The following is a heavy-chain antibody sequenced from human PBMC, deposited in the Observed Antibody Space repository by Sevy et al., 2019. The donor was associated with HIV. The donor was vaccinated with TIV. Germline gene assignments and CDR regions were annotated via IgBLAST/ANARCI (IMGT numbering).Heavy chain of an antibody. D-gene: IGHD3-10*01. J-gene: IGHJ4*02. CDR2: ISHDGRNNK. CDR3: ARDRGEILSSAFNY. CDR1: GFTFSEYG. Sequence: GGSLRLSCAASGFTFSEYGMHWVRQAPGKGLEWVAVISHDGRNNKYNADSVKGRFTIPRDNSKNTRYLQMNSLMSDDTGVYYCARDRGEILSSAFNYWGQGTLVTVSS. V-gene: IGHV3-30*04.